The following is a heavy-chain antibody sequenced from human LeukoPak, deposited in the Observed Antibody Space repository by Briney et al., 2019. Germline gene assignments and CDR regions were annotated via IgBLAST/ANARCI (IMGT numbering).Heavy chain of an antibody. CDR1: GFTFSSYS. Sequence: SGGSLRLSCAASGFTFSSYSMNWVRQAPGKGLEWVSSISSSSSYIYYADSVKGRFTISRDNAKNSLYLQMNSLRAEDTAVYYCARGCSSTRCYMDAFDIWGQGTMVTVSS. J-gene: IGHJ3*02. V-gene: IGHV3-21*01. CDR2: ISSSSSYI. D-gene: IGHD2-2*02. CDR3: ARGCSSTRCYMDAFDI.